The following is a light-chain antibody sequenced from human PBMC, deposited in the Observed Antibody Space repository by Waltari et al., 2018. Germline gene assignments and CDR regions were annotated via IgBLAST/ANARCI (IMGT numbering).Light chain of an antibody. Sequence: SYELTQPPSVSVSPGQTASITCSGDNLGDKYVCWYQQKPGQSPVLVIYQDSKRPSGIPERFSGSNSGNTATLTISGTQAMDEADCYCQAWDSSTAVVFGGGTKLTVL. CDR3: QAWDSSTAVV. CDR2: QDS. V-gene: IGLV3-1*01. CDR1: NLGDKY. J-gene: IGLJ2*01.